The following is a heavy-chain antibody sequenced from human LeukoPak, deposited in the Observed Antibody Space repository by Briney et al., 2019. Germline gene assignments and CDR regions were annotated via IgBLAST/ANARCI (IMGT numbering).Heavy chain of an antibody. V-gene: IGHV4-34*01. CDR3: TRDTGTTGEVKFDP. J-gene: IGHJ5*02. CDR1: GGSFSGYY. D-gene: IGHD4-17*01. Sequence: SETLSLTCAVYGGSFSGYYWSWIRQPPGKGLEWIGEITHSGDTKYNPSLKSRVTMSVDTSKSQFSLNLMSVTAADTAVYYCTRDTGTTGEVKFDPWGQGTLVTVSS. CDR2: ITHSGDT.